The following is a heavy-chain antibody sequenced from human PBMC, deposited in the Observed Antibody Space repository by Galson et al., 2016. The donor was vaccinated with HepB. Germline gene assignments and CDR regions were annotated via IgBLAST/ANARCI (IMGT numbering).Heavy chain of an antibody. J-gene: IGHJ6*02. CDR3: ARVFCSGGYCYRGYYDGMDV. V-gene: IGHV3-20*04. D-gene: IGHD2-15*01. CDR1: GFIFGDYG. Sequence: SLRLSCAASGFIFGDYGMTWVRQVPGKGLEWVSGINWNGGSTGYADSVKGRFTISRDNVKNSLYLQMNSLRAEDTALYYCARVFCSGGYCYRGYYDGMDVWGQGTTVTVSS. CDR2: INWNGGST.